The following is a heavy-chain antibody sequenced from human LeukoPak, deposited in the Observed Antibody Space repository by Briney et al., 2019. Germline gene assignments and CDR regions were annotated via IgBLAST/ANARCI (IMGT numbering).Heavy chain of an antibody. Sequence: EPSETLSLTCTVSGGSISSYYWSWIRQPAGKGLEWIGCIYTSGSTNYNPSLKSRVTMSVDTSKNQFSLKLSSVTAADTAVYYCARDRGLRFLEWSPFDYWGQGTLVTVSS. CDR2: IYTSGST. V-gene: IGHV4-4*07. J-gene: IGHJ4*02. CDR3: ARDRGLRFLEWSPFDY. CDR1: GGSISSYY. D-gene: IGHD3-3*01.